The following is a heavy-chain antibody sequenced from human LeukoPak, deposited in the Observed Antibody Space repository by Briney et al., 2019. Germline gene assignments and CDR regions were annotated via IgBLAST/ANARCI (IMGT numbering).Heavy chain of an antibody. CDR2: IYYSGGT. CDR1: GGSISSSSYY. V-gene: IGHV4-39*07. CDR3: ARERRSTMILGWYFDL. J-gene: IGHJ2*01. D-gene: IGHD3-22*01. Sequence: SETLSLTCTVSGGSISSSSYYWGWIRQPPGKGLEWIGSIYYSGGTYYNPSLKSRVTISVDTSKNQFSLKLSSVTAADTAVYYCARERRSTMILGWYFDLWGRGTLVTVSS.